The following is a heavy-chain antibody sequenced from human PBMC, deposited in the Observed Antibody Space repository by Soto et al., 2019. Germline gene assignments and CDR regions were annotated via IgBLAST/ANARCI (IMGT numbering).Heavy chain of an antibody. CDR2: IYYSGST. CDR3: ARPGWESPLIQYYFDY. V-gene: IGHV4-39*01. J-gene: IGHJ4*02. D-gene: IGHD1-26*01. CDR1: GGSISSSSYY. Sequence: SETLSLTCTVSGGSISSSSYYWGWIRQPPGKGLEWIGSIYYSGSTYYNPSLKSRVTISVDTSKNQFSLKLSSVTAADTAVYYCARPGWESPLIQYYFDYWGQGTLVTVSS.